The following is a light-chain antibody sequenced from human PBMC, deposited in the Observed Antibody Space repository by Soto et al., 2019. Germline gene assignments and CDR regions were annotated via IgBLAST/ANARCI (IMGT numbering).Light chain of an antibody. CDR2: AAS. V-gene: IGKV1-8*01. Sequence: AIRMTQSPSSLSASTGDRVTITCRASQGISSYLAWYQQKPGKAPKLLIYAASTLQSGVPSRFSGSGSGTDFTLTISCLQSEDFATYYCQQYYSYSLAFGGGTKGISN. CDR1: QGISSY. J-gene: IGKJ4*01. CDR3: QQYYSYSLA.